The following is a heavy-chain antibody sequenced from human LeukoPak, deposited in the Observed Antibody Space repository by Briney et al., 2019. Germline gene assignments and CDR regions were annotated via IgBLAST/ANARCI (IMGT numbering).Heavy chain of an antibody. D-gene: IGHD3/OR15-3a*01. CDR1: GFTFSSQT. Sequence: GGSLRLSCVASGFTFSSQTMNWVRQAPGKGLEWVSSISSTSSHIYYADSVKGRFTISRGNAKNSLYLQMNSLRAEDTALYYCARDRDWGAFDAWGQGTLVTVSS. CDR3: ARDRDWGAFDA. V-gene: IGHV3-21*04. J-gene: IGHJ5*02. CDR2: ISSTSSHI.